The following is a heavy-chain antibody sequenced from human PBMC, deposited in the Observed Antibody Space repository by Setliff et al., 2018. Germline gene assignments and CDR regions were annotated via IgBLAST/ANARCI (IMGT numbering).Heavy chain of an antibody. J-gene: IGHJ5*02. V-gene: IGHV4-39*01. Sequence: SETLSLTCTVSGGSISSGSDYWAWIRQPPGKGLEWLGTVYHSGGTYYNPSLKSRVTMSVDTSKNQFSLKLSSVTAADTAVYYCARLSHAYYYGSGSYFGFDPWGQGTLVTVSS. D-gene: IGHD3-10*01. CDR2: VYHSGGT. CDR3: ARLSHAYYYGSGSYFGFDP. CDR1: GGSISSGSDY.